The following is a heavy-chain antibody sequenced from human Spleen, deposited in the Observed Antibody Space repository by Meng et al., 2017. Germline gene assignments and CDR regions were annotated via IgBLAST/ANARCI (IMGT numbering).Heavy chain of an antibody. D-gene: IGHD2-2*01. V-gene: IGHV3-23*01. CDR2: VTSNGGST. CDR3: AKNSLPAGRHFDN. CDR1: GFTFSSYA. Sequence: GGSLRLSCAASGFTFSSYAMSWVRQAPGKGLEWVSTVTSNGGSTYYADSVKGRFTISRDNSKNMLFLQMNSLRVDDTALYYCAKNSLPAGRHFDNWGQGTLVTVSS. J-gene: IGHJ4*02.